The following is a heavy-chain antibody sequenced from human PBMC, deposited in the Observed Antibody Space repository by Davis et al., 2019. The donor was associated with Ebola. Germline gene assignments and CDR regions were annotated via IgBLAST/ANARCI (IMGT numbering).Heavy chain of an antibody. J-gene: IGHJ6*02. CDR2: INRDESGI. D-gene: IGHD1-26*01. CDR1: GFTFSSYD. V-gene: IGHV3-74*01. CDR3: AKDLGGGSYRYYYYGMDV. Sequence: GESLKISCAASGFTFSSYDMHWVRQAPGKGLVWVSRINRDESGITYADSVKGRFTISRDNAKNTLYLQMNSLRAEDTAVYYCAKDLGGGSYRYYYYGMDVWGQGTTVTVSS.